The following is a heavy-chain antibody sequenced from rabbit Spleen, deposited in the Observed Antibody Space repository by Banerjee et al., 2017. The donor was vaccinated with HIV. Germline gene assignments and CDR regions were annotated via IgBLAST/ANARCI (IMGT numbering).Heavy chain of an antibody. CDR2: IDSGSSGFT. V-gene: IGHV1S40*01. CDR3: ARDTSSSFSSFGMDL. Sequence: QSLEESGGDLVKPGASLTLTCIASGVSFSGDSYMCWVRQAPGRGLEWIACIDSGSSGFTYFASWAKGRFTISKTSSTTVTLQMTSLTAADTATYFCARDTSSSFSSFGMDLWDQGTLVT. CDR1: GVSFSGDSY. D-gene: IGHD1-1*01. J-gene: IGHJ6*01.